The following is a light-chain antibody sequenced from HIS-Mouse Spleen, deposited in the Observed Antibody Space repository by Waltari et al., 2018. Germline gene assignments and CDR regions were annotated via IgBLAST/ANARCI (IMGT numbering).Light chain of an antibody. CDR2: DVS. V-gene: IGLV2-11*01. Sequence: QSALTQPRSVSGPPGQPVTISCTGTSSDFGGYNYVSWYQQHPGKAPKLMIYDVSKRPSGVPDRFSGSKSGNTASLTISGLQAEDEADYYCCSYAGSYTGVFGTGTKVTVL. J-gene: IGLJ1*01. CDR1: SSDFGGYNY. CDR3: CSYAGSYTGV.